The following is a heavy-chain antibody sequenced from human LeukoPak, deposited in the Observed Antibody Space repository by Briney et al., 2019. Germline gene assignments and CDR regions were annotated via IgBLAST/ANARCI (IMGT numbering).Heavy chain of an antibody. J-gene: IGHJ4*02. V-gene: IGHV3-23*01. CDR2: ISGSGGST. CDR3: AKDPRNYDSSGYYAPPFDY. CDR1: GFTVSSYA. D-gene: IGHD3-22*01. Sequence: GGSLRLSCAASGFTVSSYAMSWVRQAPGKGLEWFSAISGSGGSTYYADSVKGRFTIARDNSKNTLYLQMNSLRAEDTAVYYCAKDPRNYDSSGYYAPPFDYWGQGPLVTVSS.